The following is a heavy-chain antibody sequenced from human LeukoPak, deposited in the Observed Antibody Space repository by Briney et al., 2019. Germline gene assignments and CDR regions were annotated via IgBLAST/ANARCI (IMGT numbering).Heavy chain of an antibody. CDR2: SSYDGSNT. CDR3: AKDGQLGGSSWFTLFFDY. CDR1: RFSFRSFD. V-gene: IGHV3-30*18. D-gene: IGHD6-13*01. J-gene: IGHJ4*02. Sequence: GRSLRLSCAASRFSFRSFDMHWVRQAPGKGLEWLALSSYDGSNTYYTDSVKGRFTLSRDNSKNTLYLQMNSLRPEDTAVYYCAKDGQLGGSSWFTLFFDYWGQGTLVTVSS.